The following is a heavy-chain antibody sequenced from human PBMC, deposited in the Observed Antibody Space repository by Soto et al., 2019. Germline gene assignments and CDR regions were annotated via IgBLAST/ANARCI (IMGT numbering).Heavy chain of an antibody. CDR3: AKVRLIGAAAWFRANWFDP. CDR1: GFTFSSYA. Sequence: SLRLSCAASGFTFSSYAMSWVRQAPGKGLEWVSTIGGSSGGTYYADSVKGRFTISRDNSKNTLYLQMNSLRAEDTAVYSCAKVRLIGAAAWFRANWFDPWGQGTLVTVSS. J-gene: IGHJ5*02. D-gene: IGHD6-13*01. CDR2: IGGSSGGT. V-gene: IGHV3-23*01.